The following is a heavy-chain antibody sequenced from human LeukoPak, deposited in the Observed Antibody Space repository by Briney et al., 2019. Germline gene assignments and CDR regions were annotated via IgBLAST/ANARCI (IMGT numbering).Heavy chain of an antibody. CDR2: IYSGGST. Sequence: GGSLRLSCAASGFTVSSNYMSWVRQAPGKGLEWVSVIYSGGSTYYADSVKGRFTISRDNSKNTLYLQMNSLRAEDTAVYYCARARTKGDSSGYHYGLWGQGTLVTVSS. D-gene: IGHD3-22*01. J-gene: IGHJ4*02. V-gene: IGHV3-66*01. CDR1: GFTVSSNY. CDR3: ARARTKGDSSGYHYGL.